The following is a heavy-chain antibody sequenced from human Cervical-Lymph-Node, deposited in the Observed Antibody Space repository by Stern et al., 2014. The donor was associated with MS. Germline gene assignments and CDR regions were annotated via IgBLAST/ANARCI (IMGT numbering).Heavy chain of an antibody. V-gene: IGHV1-3*04. Sequence: QVQLVQSGAEVKKPGASVKVSCKASGYSFTYYNIHWVRQAPGHRLEWMGWINTGDGNTKYSQKFQGRVTISSDTSATTAYLELSSLRSEDTAVYYCARPIGDCTNGVCYNEFDYWGQGTLVVVSS. D-gene: IGHD2-8*01. J-gene: IGHJ4*02. CDR3: ARPIGDCTNGVCYNEFDY. CDR2: INTGDGNT. CDR1: GYSFTYYN.